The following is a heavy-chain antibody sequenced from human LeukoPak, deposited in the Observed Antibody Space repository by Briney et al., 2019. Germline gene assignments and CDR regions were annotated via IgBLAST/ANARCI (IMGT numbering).Heavy chain of an antibody. CDR2: IYHSGIT. Sequence: SQTLSLTCTVSGDSISSGGYYWNWIRQPPGKGLEWIGYIYHSGITNYNPSLKSRVTISIDRSKNQFSLKLSSVSAADTAVYYCARVKGYYDSSGYQLDFDYWGQGTLVTVSS. J-gene: IGHJ4*02. CDR3: ARVKGYYDSSGYQLDFDY. D-gene: IGHD3-22*01. V-gene: IGHV4-30-2*01. CDR1: GDSISSGGYY.